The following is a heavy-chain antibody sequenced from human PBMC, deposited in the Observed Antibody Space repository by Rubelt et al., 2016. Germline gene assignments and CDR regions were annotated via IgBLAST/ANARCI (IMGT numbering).Heavy chain of an antibody. J-gene: IGHJ4*02. CDR1: GYSISSGYY. CDR2: INHSGST. V-gene: IGHV4-38-2*02. Sequence: QVQLQESGPGLVKPSETLSLTCTVSGYSISSGYYWGWIRQPPGKGLEWIGEINHSGSTNYNPSLKSRVTISVDTSKNQFSLKLSSVTAADTAVYYCARNDILTGYDYWGQGTLVTVSS. D-gene: IGHD3-9*01. CDR3: ARNDILTGYDY.